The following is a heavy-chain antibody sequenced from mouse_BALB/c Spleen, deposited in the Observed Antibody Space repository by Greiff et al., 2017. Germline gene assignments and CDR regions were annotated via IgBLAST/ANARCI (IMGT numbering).Heavy chain of an antibody. CDR1: GYTFTSYW. D-gene: IGHD2-14*01. Sequence: VKLQESGAELVKPGASVKMSCKASGYTFTSYWMHWVKQRPGQGLEWIGVIDPSDSYTSYNQKFKGKATLTVDTSSSTAYMQLSSLTSEDSAVYYCTREAQRYDRVWFAYWGQGTLVTVSA. V-gene: IGHV1S127*01. J-gene: IGHJ3*01. CDR3: TREAQRYDRVWFAY. CDR2: IDPSDSYT.